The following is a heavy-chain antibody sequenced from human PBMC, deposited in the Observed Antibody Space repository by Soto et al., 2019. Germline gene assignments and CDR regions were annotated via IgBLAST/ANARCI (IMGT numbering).Heavy chain of an antibody. CDR1: GGTFSSYA. D-gene: IGHD2-15*01. J-gene: IGHJ5*02. V-gene: IGHV1-69*01. CDR2: IIPILGTA. Sequence: QVQLVQSGAEVKKPGSSVKVSCKASGGTFSSYAISWVRQAPGQGLEWMGGIIPILGTANYAQKFQGRVTITADESTSTAYMELSSLRSEDTAVYYCARVKLLGYCSGGSCYPGGWFAPWGQGTLVTVSS. CDR3: ARVKLLGYCSGGSCYPGGWFAP.